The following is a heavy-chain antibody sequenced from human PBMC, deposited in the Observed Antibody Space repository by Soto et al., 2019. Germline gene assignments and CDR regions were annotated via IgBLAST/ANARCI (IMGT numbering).Heavy chain of an antibody. V-gene: IGHV6-1*01. CDR3: ARGSARDGYNYPDAFDI. CDR2: TYYRSKWYN. J-gene: IGHJ3*02. Sequence: TLSLTCAISGDRVSSSSAAWNWIRQSPSRGLEWLGRTYYRSKWYNDYAVSVKSRITINPDTSKNQFSLQLNSVTPEDTAVYYCARGSARDGYNYPDAFDIWGQGTMVTVSS. D-gene: IGHD5-12*01. CDR1: GDRVSSSSAA.